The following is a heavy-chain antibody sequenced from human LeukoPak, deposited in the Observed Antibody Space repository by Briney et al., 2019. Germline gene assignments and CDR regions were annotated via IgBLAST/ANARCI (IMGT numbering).Heavy chain of an antibody. J-gene: IGHJ4*02. CDR1: GLTFSRYV. D-gene: IGHD1-26*01. CDR3: AKAYAAGELEPMPFDY. CDR2: LSASGGST. V-gene: IGHV3-23*01. Sequence: GGSLRLSCASSGLTFSRYVMGWVRQAPGKGLEWVSTLSASGGSTFYAASVKGRFTVSRDNSKNTLFLQMNTLRAEDTALYYCAKAYAAGELEPMPFDYWGQGTLVTVSS.